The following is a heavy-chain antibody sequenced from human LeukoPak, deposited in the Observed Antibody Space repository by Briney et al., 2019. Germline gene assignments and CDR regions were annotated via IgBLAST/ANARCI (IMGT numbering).Heavy chain of an antibody. Sequence: ASVKVSXKASGYTFSDYYMHWVRQAPGQGLEWIGRINPNSGGTNYAQKFQGRVTMTRDTSTSTASMELGRLTSDDTAVYYCARDVGSGYSDGFDHWGQGTPVTVSS. CDR1: GYTFSDYY. J-gene: IGHJ4*02. V-gene: IGHV1-2*06. CDR2: INPNSGGT. CDR3: ARDVGSGYSDGFDH. D-gene: IGHD5-12*01.